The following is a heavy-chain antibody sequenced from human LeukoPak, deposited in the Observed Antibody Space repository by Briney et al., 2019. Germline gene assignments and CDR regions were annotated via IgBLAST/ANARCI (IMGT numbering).Heavy chain of an antibody. D-gene: IGHD5-24*01. CDR1: GAAVISSTYF. Sequence: SETLSLTCTVSGAAVISSTYFCGWIRQPPGKGLGWIGSISYSGTTYYNPSLKSRVTISVDTSKNQFSLDLTSVTAADTAVYFCARGRSMAAGASWGQGTLVTVSS. V-gene: IGHV4-39*07. CDR3: ARGRSMAAGAS. J-gene: IGHJ5*02. CDR2: ISYSGTT.